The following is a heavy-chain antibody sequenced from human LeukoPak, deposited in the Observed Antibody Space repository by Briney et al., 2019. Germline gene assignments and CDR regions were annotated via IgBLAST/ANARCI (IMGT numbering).Heavy chain of an antibody. V-gene: IGHV4-61*01. J-gene: IGHJ5*01. CDR3: ARGLGEIRWFDS. D-gene: IGHD3-16*01. CDR1: GGSVSSNSNY. Sequence: SETLSPTCTVSGGSVSSNSNYWSWIRQPPGKGLGWIGYNSYFGSASYNPSLKSRVTISVDTSKNQFSLKLSSVTAADTAVYYCARGLGEIRWFDSWGQGTLVSVSS. CDR2: NSYFGSA.